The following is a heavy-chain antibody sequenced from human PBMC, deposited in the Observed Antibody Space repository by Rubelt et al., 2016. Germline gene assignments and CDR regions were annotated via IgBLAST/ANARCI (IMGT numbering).Heavy chain of an antibody. CDR2: ISYDGTDK. J-gene: IGHJ4*02. V-gene: IGHV3-30*04. D-gene: IGHD6-13*01. CDR3: ATSTHSSNWYYDY. CDR1: GFTFSSYA. Sequence: VHLLESGGDLVQPGGSLRLSCAASGFTFSSYAMHWVRQAPGKGLEWVAVISYDGTDKYYADSVKGRFTISRDNSKNTVHLQVNSLRAEDTALYYGATSTHSSNWYYDYWGQGTLVSVSS.